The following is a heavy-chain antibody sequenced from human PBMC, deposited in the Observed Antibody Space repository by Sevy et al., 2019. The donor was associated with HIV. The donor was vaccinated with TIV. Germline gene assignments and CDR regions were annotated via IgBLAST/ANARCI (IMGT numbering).Heavy chain of an antibody. CDR3: ARGRSNFRY. CDR1: GASMSGYY. CDR2: IYDTGET. Sequence: SETLSLTCTLSGASMSGYYWSWIRQPPGKGLEWVGDIYDTGETNFNPSLKSRVTISQDTSKTQFSLSLSSVNTADTSVYYCARGRSNFRYWGQGTLVTVSS. V-gene: IGHV4-59*13. D-gene: IGHD1-1*01. J-gene: IGHJ4*02.